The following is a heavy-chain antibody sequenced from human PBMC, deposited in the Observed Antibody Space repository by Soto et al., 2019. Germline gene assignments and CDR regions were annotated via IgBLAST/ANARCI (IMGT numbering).Heavy chain of an antibody. Sequence: SVKVSCKASGGTFSSYTISWVRQAPGQGLEWMGRIIPILGIANYAQKFQGRVTITADKSTSTAYMELSSLRSEDTAVYYCARVSCSSTSCYDYYYYYMDVWGKGTTVTVSS. CDR2: IIPILGIA. CDR1: GGTFSSYT. J-gene: IGHJ6*03. D-gene: IGHD2-2*01. V-gene: IGHV1-69*02. CDR3: ARVSCSSTSCYDYYYYYMDV.